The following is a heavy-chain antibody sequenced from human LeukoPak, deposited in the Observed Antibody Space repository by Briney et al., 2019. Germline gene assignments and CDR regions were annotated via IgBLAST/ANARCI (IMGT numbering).Heavy chain of an antibody. CDR1: GGSISSSSYY. CDR3: AREFDVLNYFDS. V-gene: IGHV4-39*07. J-gene: IGHJ4*02. CDR2: VYYTGAS. Sequence: SETLSLTCTVSGGSISSSSYYWGWIRQPPGKGLEWIGSVYYTGASYCNPSLKSRVTISIDTSKKHFSLKLTSVTAADTAVYYCAREFDVLNYFDSWGQGTLVTVSS. D-gene: IGHD2-15*01.